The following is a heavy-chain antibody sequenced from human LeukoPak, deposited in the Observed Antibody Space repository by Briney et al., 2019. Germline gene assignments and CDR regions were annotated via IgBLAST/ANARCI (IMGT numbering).Heavy chain of an antibody. V-gene: IGHV1-18*01. CDR3: ARDVNAVAGTTYFDY. CDR1: GYTFTNYG. CDR2: ISAYNGNT. Sequence: SVKVSCKASGYTFTNYGISWVRQAPGQGLEWMGWISAYNGNTDYAQKLQGRVTMTIDTSTSTAYMELRSLRSDDTAVYYCARDVNAVAGTTYFDYWGQGTLVTVSS. J-gene: IGHJ4*02. D-gene: IGHD6-19*01.